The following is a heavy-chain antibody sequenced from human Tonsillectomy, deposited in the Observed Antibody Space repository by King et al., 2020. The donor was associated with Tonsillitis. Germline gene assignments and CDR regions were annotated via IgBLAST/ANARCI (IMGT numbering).Heavy chain of an antibody. CDR3: ARDIGAAAGTSPGY. CDR1: GYTFTSYG. D-gene: IGHD6-13*01. Sequence: VQLVQSGAEVKRPGASVKVSCKASGYTFTSYGISWVRQAPGQGLEWMGWISPYNGYTNYAQKLQGRVTMTTDTSTSTAYMDLRSLGSDNTAVYYCARDIGAAAGTSPGYWGQGTLVTVSS. CDR2: ISPYNGYT. V-gene: IGHV1-18*01. J-gene: IGHJ4*02.